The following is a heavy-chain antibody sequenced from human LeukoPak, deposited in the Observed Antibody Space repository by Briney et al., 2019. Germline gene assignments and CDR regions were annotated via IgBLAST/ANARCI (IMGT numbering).Heavy chain of an antibody. Sequence: GASVKVSCKASGYTFAGYYMHWVRQAPGQGLEWMGRISAHNGNANYAQKFQGRVTMTTDTLATTAYMELRSLRSDDTAVYYCATDRGGIVGAYFDYWGQGTLVTVSS. V-gene: IGHV1-18*04. D-gene: IGHD1-26*01. J-gene: IGHJ4*02. CDR2: ISAHNGNA. CDR1: GYTFAGYY. CDR3: ATDRGGIVGAYFDY.